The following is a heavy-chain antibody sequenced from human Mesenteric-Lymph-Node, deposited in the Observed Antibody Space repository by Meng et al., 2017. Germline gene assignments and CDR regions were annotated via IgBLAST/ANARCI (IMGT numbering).Heavy chain of an antibody. CDR1: GFTFSSYA. CDR2: ISYDGSNK. D-gene: IGHD2-2*01. Sequence: GESLKISCAASGFTFSSYAMHWVRQAPGKGLEWVAVISYDGSNKYYADSVKGRFTISRDNAKNSLYLQMNSLRAEDTAVYYCARDRVVPAAMLDYWGQGTLVTVSS. CDR3: ARDRVVPAAMLDY. V-gene: IGHV3-30*04. J-gene: IGHJ4*02.